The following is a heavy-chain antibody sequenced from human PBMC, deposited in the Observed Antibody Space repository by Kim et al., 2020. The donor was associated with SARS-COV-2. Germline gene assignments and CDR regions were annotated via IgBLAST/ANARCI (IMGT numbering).Heavy chain of an antibody. Sequence: GGSLRLSCAASGFTFSTYSMNWIRQAPGKGLEWVSYIANDRNTIYHADSVKGRFTISRDNAKNSLYLQMNSLRDDDTAVYYCARVRGGGSGYYDYWGQGALVTVSS. CDR2: IANDRNTI. V-gene: IGHV3-48*02. CDR1: GFTFSTYS. D-gene: IGHD3-3*01. CDR3: ARVRGGGSGYYDY. J-gene: IGHJ4*02.